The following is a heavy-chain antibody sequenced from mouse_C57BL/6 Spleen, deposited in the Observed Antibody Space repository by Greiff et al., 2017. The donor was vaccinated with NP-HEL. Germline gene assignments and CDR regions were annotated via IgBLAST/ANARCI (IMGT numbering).Heavy chain of an antibody. V-gene: IGHV1-63*01. CDR3: AREGDGNYDAMDY. CDR1: GYTFTNYW. J-gene: IGHJ4*01. CDR2: IYPGGGYT. Sequence: QVQLQQSGAELVRPGTSVKMSCKASGYTFTNYWIGWAKQRPGHGLEWIGDIYPGGGYTNYNEKFKGKATLTADKSSSTAYMQFSSLTSEDSAIYYCAREGDGNYDAMDYWGQGTSVTVSS. D-gene: IGHD2-1*01.